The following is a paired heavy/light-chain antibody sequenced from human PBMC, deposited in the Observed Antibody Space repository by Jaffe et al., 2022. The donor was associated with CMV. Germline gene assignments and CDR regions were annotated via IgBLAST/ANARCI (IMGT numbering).Heavy chain of an antibody. V-gene: IGHV3-53*02. Sequence: EVQLVETGGGLIQSGGSLRLSCAISGFTVSSNYMSWVRQAPGKGLEWVSVIHSDGGTYYADSVKGRFTVSRDSSRNTLYFQMNSLRAEDTAVYYCARADNWNYGGPFDYWGQGTLVTVSS. CDR1: GFTVSSNY. J-gene: IGHJ4*02. CDR3: ARADNWNYGGPFDY. CDR2: IHSDGGT. D-gene: IGHD1-7*01.
Light chain of an antibody. J-gene: IGKJ1*01. CDR1: QSISSY. Sequence: DIQMTQSPSSLSASVGDRVTITCRTSQSISSYLNWYQQKPGKAPNLLIYDASSLQSGVPSRFSGSGSGTDFTLTISSLQPEDFATYYCQQSYSTPRTFGQGTKVEIK. CDR3: QQSYSTPRT. CDR2: DAS. V-gene: IGKV1-39*01.